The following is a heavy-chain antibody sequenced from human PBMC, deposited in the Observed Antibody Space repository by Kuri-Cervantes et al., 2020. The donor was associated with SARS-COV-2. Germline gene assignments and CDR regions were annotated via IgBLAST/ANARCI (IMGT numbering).Heavy chain of an antibody. Sequence: ESLKISCAAYGGSFSGYYWSWLRQPPGKGLEWIGEINHSGSTNYNPSLKSRVTISVDTSKNQFSLKLSSVTAADTAVYYCARVGRVGATWADFVYWGQGTLVTVSS. D-gene: IGHD1-26*01. CDR3: ARVGRVGATWADFVY. CDR1: GGSFSGYY. CDR2: INHSGST. J-gene: IGHJ4*02. V-gene: IGHV4-34*01.